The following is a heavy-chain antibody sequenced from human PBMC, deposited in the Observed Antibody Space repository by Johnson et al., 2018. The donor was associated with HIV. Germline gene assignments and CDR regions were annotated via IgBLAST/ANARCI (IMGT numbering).Heavy chain of an antibody. J-gene: IGHJ3*02. Sequence: QVQLVESGGGVVQPGRSLRLSCAASGFTFSSYGMHWVRQAPGKGLEWVAFISYDGSNKYYADSVKGRFTISRDNSKNTLYLQMNSLRAEDTAVYYCARGHLAVAGTGDAFDIWGQGTMVTVSS. CDR2: ISYDGSNK. CDR3: ARGHLAVAGTGDAFDI. D-gene: IGHD6-19*01. V-gene: IGHV3-30*03. CDR1: GFTFSSYG.